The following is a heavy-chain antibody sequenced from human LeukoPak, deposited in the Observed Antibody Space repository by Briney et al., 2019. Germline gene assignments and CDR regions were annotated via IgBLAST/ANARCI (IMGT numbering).Heavy chain of an antibody. CDR1: GFTFSSYG. CDR3: AKDHDDSSGYYYQPDAFDI. D-gene: IGHD3-22*01. J-gene: IGHJ3*02. Sequence: PGGSLRLSCAASGFTFSSYGMSWVRQAPGKGLEWVSAISGSGGSTYYADSVKGRFTISRDNSKNTLYLQMNSLRAEDTAVYYCAKDHDDSSGYYYQPDAFDIWGQGTMVTVSS. V-gene: IGHV3-23*01. CDR2: ISGSGGST.